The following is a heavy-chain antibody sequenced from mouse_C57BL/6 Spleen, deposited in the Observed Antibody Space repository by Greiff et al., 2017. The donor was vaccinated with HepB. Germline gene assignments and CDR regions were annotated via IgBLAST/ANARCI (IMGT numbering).Heavy chain of an antibody. D-gene: IGHD1-1*01. CDR3: ATRGIITTVVAFDY. CDR1: GYTFTSYW. CDR2: IDPSDSET. Sequence: VQLQQPGAELVRPGSSVKLSCKASGYTFTSYWMHWVKQRPIQGLEWIGNIDPSDSETNYNQKFKDKATLTVDKSSSTAYMQLSSLTSEDSAVYYCATRGIITTVVAFDYWGQGTTLTVSS. J-gene: IGHJ2*01. V-gene: IGHV1-52*01.